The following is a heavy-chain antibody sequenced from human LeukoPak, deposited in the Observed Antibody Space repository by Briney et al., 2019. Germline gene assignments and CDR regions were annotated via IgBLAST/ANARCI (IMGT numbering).Heavy chain of an antibody. CDR2: IYTSGST. Sequence: SGTLSLTCTVSGGSISSGSYYWSWIRQPAGKGLEWIGRIYTSGSTNYNPSLKSRVTISVDTSKNQFSLKLSSVTAADTAVYYCAREVLGSSSWYRRAGAFDIWGQGTMVTVSS. J-gene: IGHJ3*02. D-gene: IGHD6-13*01. CDR3: AREVLGSSSWYRRAGAFDI. V-gene: IGHV4-61*02. CDR1: GGSISSGSYY.